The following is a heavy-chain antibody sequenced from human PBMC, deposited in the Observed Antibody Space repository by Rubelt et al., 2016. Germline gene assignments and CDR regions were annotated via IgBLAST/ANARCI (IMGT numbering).Heavy chain of an antibody. CDR3: AREGYCSGGRCYYFDY. V-gene: IGHV3-7*01. Sequence: GSGKGLEWVANIKQDGSEKYYVDSVKGRFTISRDNAKNSLYLQMNSLRAEDTAVYYCAREGYCSGGRCYYFDYWGQGTLVTVSS. J-gene: IGHJ4*02. D-gene: IGHD2-15*01. CDR2: IKQDGSEK.